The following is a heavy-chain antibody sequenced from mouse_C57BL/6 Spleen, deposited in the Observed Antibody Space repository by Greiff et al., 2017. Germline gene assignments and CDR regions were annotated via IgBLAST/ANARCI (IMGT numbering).Heavy chain of an antibody. D-gene: IGHD1-1*01. V-gene: IGHV1-62-2*01. CDR1: GYTFTEYT. CDR2: FYPGSGSI. J-gene: IGHJ2*01. Sequence: QVQLQQSGAELVKPGASVKLSCKASGYTFTEYTIHWVKQRSGQGLEWIGWFYPGSGSIKYNEKFKDKATLTADKSSSTVYMELSRLTSEDSAVYFCARHEEWALYGSPYYFNYWGQGTTLTVSS. CDR3: ARHEEWALYGSPYYFNY.